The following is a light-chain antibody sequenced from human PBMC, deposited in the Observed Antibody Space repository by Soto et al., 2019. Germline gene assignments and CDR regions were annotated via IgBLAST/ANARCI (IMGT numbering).Light chain of an antibody. V-gene: IGKV1-5*03. CDR1: QSISSW. J-gene: IGKJ4*01. Sequence: DIQMTQSPSTLSASVGDRVTITCRARQSISSWLAWYQQKPGKAPKLLIYKASSLESGVPSRFSGSGSGTEFTLTISSLQPDDFATYYCQQYKSYFLTFGGGTKVEIQ. CDR2: KAS. CDR3: QQYKSYFLT.